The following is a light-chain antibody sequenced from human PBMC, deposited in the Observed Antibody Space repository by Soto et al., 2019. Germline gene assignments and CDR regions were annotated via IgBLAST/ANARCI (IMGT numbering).Light chain of an antibody. V-gene: IGKV1-12*01. J-gene: IGKJ1*01. Sequence: DIQMTQSPSSVSASVGDRVTITCRASQGLSTSLAWYQQKPGKAPKLLIYGVSTLQSGVPSRFSGSGSGTDFTLTISRLQTEDFATYYCQQTITFPWTFGQGTK. CDR3: QQTITFPWT. CDR1: QGLSTS. CDR2: GVS.